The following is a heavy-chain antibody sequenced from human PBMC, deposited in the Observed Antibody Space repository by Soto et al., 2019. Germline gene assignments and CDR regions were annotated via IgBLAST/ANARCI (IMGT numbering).Heavy chain of an antibody. CDR2: ISYDGSNK. V-gene: IGHV3-30*03. CDR1: GFTFSSYG. Sequence: QVQLVESGGGVVQPGRSLRLSCAASGFTFSSYGMHWVRQAPGKGLEWVAVISYDGSNKYYADSVKGRFTISRDNSKNTLYLQMNSLRAEDTAVYYCAIITNRGYLNRGYYYGMDVW. J-gene: IGHJ6*01. D-gene: IGHD5-12*01. CDR3: AIITNRGYLNRGYYYGMDV.